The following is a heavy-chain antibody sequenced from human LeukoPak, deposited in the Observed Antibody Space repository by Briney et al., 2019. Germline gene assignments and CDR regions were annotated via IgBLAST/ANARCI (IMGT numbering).Heavy chain of an antibody. J-gene: IGHJ4*02. D-gene: IGHD6-6*01. CDR3: AKDAHSSSQGGDGYFDY. CDR2: ISWDGGST. V-gene: IGHV3-43*01. Sequence: PGGSLRLSCAASGFTFDDYTMHWVRQAPGKGLEWVSLISWDGGSTYYADSVKGRFTISRDNSKNSLYLQMNSLRTEDTALYYCAKDAHSSSQGGDGYFDYWGQGTLVTVSS. CDR1: GFTFDDYT.